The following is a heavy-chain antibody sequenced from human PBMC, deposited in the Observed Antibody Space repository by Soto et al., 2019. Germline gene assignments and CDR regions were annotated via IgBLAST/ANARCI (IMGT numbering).Heavy chain of an antibody. D-gene: IGHD2-2*01. CDR1: GFTFSSYW. Sequence: EVQLVESGGGLVQPGGSLRLSCAASGFTFSSYWMSWVRQAPGKGLEWVANIKQDGSEKYYVDSVKGRFTISRDKAKNSLYLQMNSLRVGDTAVYYCAGEGRGYCSSTSCPGIWGQGTLVTVSS. CDR3: AGEGRGYCSSTSCPGI. J-gene: IGHJ4*02. CDR2: IKQDGSEK. V-gene: IGHV3-7*01.